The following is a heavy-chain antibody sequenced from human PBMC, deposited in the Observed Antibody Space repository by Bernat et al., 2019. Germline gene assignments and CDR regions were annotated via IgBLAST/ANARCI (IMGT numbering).Heavy chain of an antibody. CDR2: INPNGGST. CDR3: ARVAQSYSSSSWFDP. D-gene: IGHD6-6*01. Sequence: QVQLVQSGAEVEKPGASVKVSCKASGYTFTSYFMHWVRQAPGQGLEWMGIINPNGGSTSYAQKFQGRVTMTRDTSTSTVYMELSSLRSEDTAVYYCARVAQSYSSSSWFDPWGQGTLVTVSS. V-gene: IGHV1-46*01. J-gene: IGHJ5*02. CDR1: GYTFTSYF.